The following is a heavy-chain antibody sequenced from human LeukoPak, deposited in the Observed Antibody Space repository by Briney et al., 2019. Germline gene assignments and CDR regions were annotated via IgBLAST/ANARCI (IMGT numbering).Heavy chain of an antibody. J-gene: IGHJ4*02. CDR3: ANSYDFWSGFFDY. CDR1: GFTFSSYA. V-gene: IGHV3-23*01. CDR2: ISGSGGST. D-gene: IGHD3-3*01. Sequence: GASLRLSCAASGFTFSSYAMSWVRQAPGKGLEWVPAISGSGGSTYYADSVKGRFTISRDNSKNTLYLQMNSLRAEDTAVYYCANSYDFWSGFFDYWGQGTLVTVSS.